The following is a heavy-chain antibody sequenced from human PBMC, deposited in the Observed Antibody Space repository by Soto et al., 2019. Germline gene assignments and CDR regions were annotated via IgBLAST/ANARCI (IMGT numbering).Heavy chain of an antibody. Sequence: SETLSLTCTVSGVSFSSYYWSWIRQPPGKGLEWIGYIHYSGSTSYNPSLKSRVAISVDTSKNQFSLKLSSVTAADTAVYYCARWLGYGPHFAYWGQGTLVTVSS. J-gene: IGHJ4*02. CDR2: IHYSGST. CDR3: ARWLGYGPHFAY. D-gene: IGHD5-12*01. CDR1: GVSFSSYY. V-gene: IGHV4-59*08.